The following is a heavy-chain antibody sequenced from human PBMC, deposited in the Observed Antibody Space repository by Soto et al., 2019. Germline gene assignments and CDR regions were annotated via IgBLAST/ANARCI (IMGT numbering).Heavy chain of an antibody. J-gene: IGHJ4*02. D-gene: IGHD3-9*01. Sequence: SETLSLTCTVSGGSIGTYYWSWIRQPPGKGLEWIGYIYYRGNTDYNPSLKSRVTISLDTPKNQFSLKLSSVTAADTAVYYCAIHPGYYDILTGYATYYFDYWGQGILVTVSS. CDR2: IYYRGNT. CDR1: GGSIGTYY. CDR3: AIHPGYYDILTGYATYYFDY. V-gene: IGHV4-59*08.